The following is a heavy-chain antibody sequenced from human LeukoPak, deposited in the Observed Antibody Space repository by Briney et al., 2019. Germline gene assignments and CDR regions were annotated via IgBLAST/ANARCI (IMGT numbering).Heavy chain of an antibody. J-gene: IGHJ4*02. Sequence: GGSLRLSCAASGFTFSSYGMHWVRQAPGKGLEWVAVIWYDGSNKYYADSVKGRFTISRDNSKNTLYLQMNSLRAEDTAVYHCAREYSYGYYFDYWGQGTLITVSS. CDR1: GFTFSSYG. D-gene: IGHD5-18*01. V-gene: IGHV3-33*01. CDR2: IWYDGSNK. CDR3: AREYSYGYYFDY.